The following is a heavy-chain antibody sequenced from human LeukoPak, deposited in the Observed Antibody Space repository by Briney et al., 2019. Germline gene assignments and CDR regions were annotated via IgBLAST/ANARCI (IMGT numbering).Heavy chain of an antibody. D-gene: IGHD6-6*01. CDR1: GFSLSTSGLG. CDR3: AHYIAARNWFDP. V-gene: IGHV2-5*02. CDR2: IYWDDDK. J-gene: IGHJ5*02. Sequence: SGPTLVKPTRTLTLTCTFSGFSLSTSGLGVGWIRQPPGKALEWLALIYWDDDKRYSPSLKSRLTITKDTSKNQVVLTMTKMDPVDTATYYCAHYIAARNWFDPWGKGTLVTVSS.